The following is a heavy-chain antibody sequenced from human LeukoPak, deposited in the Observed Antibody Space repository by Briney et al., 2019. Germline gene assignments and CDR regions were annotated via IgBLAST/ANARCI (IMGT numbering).Heavy chain of an antibody. CDR3: AREGLVRGVGRFDP. Sequence: SETLSLTCTVSGYSISSGYYWGWIRQPPGKGLEWIGSIYHSGSTYYNPSLKSRVTISVDTSKNQFSLKLSSVTAADTAVYYCAREGLVRGVGRFDPWGQGTLVTVSS. V-gene: IGHV4-38-2*02. CDR1: GYSISSGYY. J-gene: IGHJ5*02. CDR2: IYHSGST. D-gene: IGHD3-10*01.